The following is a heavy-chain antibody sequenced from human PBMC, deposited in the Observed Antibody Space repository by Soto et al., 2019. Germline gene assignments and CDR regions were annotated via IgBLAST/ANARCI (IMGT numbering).Heavy chain of an antibody. Sequence: EVQLVESGGGLVQPGRSLRLSCAASGFTFDDYAMHWVRQAPGKGLEWVSGISWNSGSIGYADSVKGRFTISRDNAKNSLYLQMNSLRAEDTALYYCAKDMAGGSSGWLTPTDWGQGTLVTVSS. CDR2: ISWNSGSI. D-gene: IGHD6-19*01. V-gene: IGHV3-9*01. J-gene: IGHJ4*02. CDR1: GFTFDDYA. CDR3: AKDMAGGSSGWLTPTD.